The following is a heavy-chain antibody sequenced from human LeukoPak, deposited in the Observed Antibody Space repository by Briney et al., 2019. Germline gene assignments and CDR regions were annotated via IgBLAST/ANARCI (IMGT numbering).Heavy chain of an antibody. J-gene: IGHJ3*02. Sequence: PGGSLRLSCVASGFTFSSYAMSWVRQAPGKGLEWVSVIYSGGSTYYADYVKGRFTISRDNSKNTLYLQMNSLRAEDTAVYYCARHDSSGYYYLNAFDIWGQGTMVTVSS. D-gene: IGHD3-22*01. V-gene: IGHV3-66*04. CDR2: IYSGGST. CDR3: ARHDSSGYYYLNAFDI. CDR1: GFTFSSYA.